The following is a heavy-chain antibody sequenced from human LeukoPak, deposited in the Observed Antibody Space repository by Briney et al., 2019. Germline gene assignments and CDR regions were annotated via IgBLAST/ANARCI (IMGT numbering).Heavy chain of an antibody. CDR1: GGSFSGYY. Sequence: SETLSLTCAVYGGSFSGYYWSWIRQPPGKGLEWIGEINHSGSTNYNPSLKNRVTISVDTSKNQFSLKLSSVTAADTAVYYCARIPDIVVVPAAPINWLDPWGQGTLVTVSS. D-gene: IGHD2-2*01. CDR2: INHSGST. CDR3: ARIPDIVVVPAAPINWLDP. V-gene: IGHV4-34*01. J-gene: IGHJ5*02.